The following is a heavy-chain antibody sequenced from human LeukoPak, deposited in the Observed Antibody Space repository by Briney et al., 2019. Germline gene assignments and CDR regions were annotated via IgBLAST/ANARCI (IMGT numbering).Heavy chain of an antibody. CDR3: ARAKPYYYDSSGHRGAFDI. D-gene: IGHD3-22*01. CDR2: ISGSGGST. J-gene: IGHJ3*02. CDR1: GFTFSSYA. Sequence: GGSLRLSCAASGFTFSSYAMSWVRQAPGKGLEWVSAISGSGGSTYYADSVKGRFTISRHNSKNTLYLQMNSLRAEDTAVYYCARAKPYYYDSSGHRGAFDIWGQGTMVTVSS. V-gene: IGHV3-23*01.